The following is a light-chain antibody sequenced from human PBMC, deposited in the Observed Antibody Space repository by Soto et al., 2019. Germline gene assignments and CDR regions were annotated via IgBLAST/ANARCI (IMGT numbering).Light chain of an antibody. CDR3: QHYGSSPET. V-gene: IGKV3-20*01. CDR2: AAS. Sequence: EIVLTQSPGTLSLSPGERATLPCRASQSVSSTYLAWYQQKPGQAPRLLIYAASSRATGVPDRFSGSGSGTDFTLTISRLEPEDFAVYYCQHYGSSPETFGQGTKVDIK. J-gene: IGKJ1*01. CDR1: QSVSSTY.